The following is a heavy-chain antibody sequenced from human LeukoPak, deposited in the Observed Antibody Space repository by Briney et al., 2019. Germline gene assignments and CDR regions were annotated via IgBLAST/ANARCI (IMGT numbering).Heavy chain of an antibody. CDR3: ARIGIAAADFDY. J-gene: IGHJ4*02. D-gene: IGHD6-13*01. CDR2: ISSSSSYI. V-gene: IGHV3-21*01. Sequence: GGSLRLSCAASGFTFSSYAMSWVRQAPGKGLEWVSSISSSSSYIYYADSVKGRFTISRDNAKNSLYLQMNSLRAEDTAVYYCARIGIAAADFDYWGQGTLVTVSS. CDR1: GFTFSSYA.